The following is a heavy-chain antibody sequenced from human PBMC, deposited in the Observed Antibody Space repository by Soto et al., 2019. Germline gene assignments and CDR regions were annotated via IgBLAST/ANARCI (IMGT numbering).Heavy chain of an antibody. V-gene: IGHV2-5*02. CDR3: AHRLGYCSGGSCYNWFDP. CDR1: VFSLSTRGVG. Sequence: QITLNESGPTLVQPTQPLPLTCPFSVFSLSTRGVGVGWIRQPPGKALEWLALIYWDDDKRYSPSLKSRLTITKDTSKIQVVLTMPTMDPVDTATYYCAHRLGYCSGGSCYNWFDPGGQGTLVSVSS. CDR2: IYWDDDK. J-gene: IGHJ5*02. D-gene: IGHD2-15*01.